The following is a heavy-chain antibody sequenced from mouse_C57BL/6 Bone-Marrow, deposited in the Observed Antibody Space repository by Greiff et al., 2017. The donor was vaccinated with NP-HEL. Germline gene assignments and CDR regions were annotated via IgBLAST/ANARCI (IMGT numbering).Heavy chain of an antibody. CDR1: GFTFSSYT. Sequence: EVKVVESGGGLVKPGGSLKLSCAASGFTFSSYTMSWVRQTPEKRLEWVATISGGGGNTYYPDSVKGRFTISRDNAKNTLYLQMSSLRSEDTALYYCARDYYGSSPFYAMDYWGQGTSVTVSS. CDR2: ISGGGGNT. D-gene: IGHD1-1*01. V-gene: IGHV5-9*01. J-gene: IGHJ4*01. CDR3: ARDYYGSSPFYAMDY.